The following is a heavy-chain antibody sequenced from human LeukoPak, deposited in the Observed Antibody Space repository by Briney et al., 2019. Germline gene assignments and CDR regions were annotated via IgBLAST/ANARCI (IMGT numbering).Heavy chain of an antibody. V-gene: IGHV3-30*04. J-gene: IGHJ6*03. CDR3: ARAGGDYVYYYYYMDV. Sequence: GGSLRLSCAASGFTFSNYAMHWVRQAPGKGLEWVAVISYDGSNKYYADSVKDRFTISRDNSKNTLYLQMNSLRAEDTAVYYCARAGGDYVYYYYYMDVWGKGTTVTISS. CDR1: GFTFSNYA. CDR2: ISYDGSNK. D-gene: IGHD4-17*01.